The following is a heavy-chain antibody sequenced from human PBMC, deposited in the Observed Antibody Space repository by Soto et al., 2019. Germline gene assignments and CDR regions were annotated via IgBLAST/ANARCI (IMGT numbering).Heavy chain of an antibody. Sequence: GGSLRLSCAASGFTFSDYYMSWIRQAPGKGLEWVSYISSSGSTIYYADSVKGRFTISRDNAKNSLYLQMNSLRAEDTAVYYCARDCSSTSCYGLIDYWGQGTLVTVSS. CDR2: ISSSGSTI. D-gene: IGHD2-2*01. CDR3: ARDCSSTSCYGLIDY. CDR1: GFTFSDYY. V-gene: IGHV3-11*01. J-gene: IGHJ4*02.